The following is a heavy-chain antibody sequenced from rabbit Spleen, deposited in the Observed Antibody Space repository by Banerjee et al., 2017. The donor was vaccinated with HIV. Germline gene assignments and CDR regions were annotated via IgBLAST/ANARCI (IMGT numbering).Heavy chain of an antibody. Sequence: QEQLEESGGGLVKPEGSLTLTCMSSGFDFSSSYWICWVRQSPGKGLEWITCIDVGRTGRTYYANWVNGRFTISSHNAQNTLYLQLSSLTAADTATYFCVRDQAGDADYGPYYLNLWGQGTLVTVS. CDR3: VRDQAGDADYGPYYLNL. V-gene: IGHV1S45*01. CDR2: IDVGRTGRT. J-gene: IGHJ4*01. CDR1: GFDFSSSYW. D-gene: IGHD2-1*01.